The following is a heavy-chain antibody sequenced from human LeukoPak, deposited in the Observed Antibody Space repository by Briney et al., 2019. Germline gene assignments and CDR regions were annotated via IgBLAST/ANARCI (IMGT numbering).Heavy chain of an antibody. Sequence: GGSLRLSCAASGFTFSSYAMHWVRQAPGKGLEWVAVISYDGSNKYYADSVKGRFTISRDNSKNTLYLQMSGLRAEDTALYYCARGGAYDSHGVLDYWGQGALVTVSS. D-gene: IGHD5-12*01. J-gene: IGHJ4*02. CDR2: ISYDGSNK. CDR3: ARGGAYDSHGVLDY. V-gene: IGHV3-30*14. CDR1: GFTFSSYA.